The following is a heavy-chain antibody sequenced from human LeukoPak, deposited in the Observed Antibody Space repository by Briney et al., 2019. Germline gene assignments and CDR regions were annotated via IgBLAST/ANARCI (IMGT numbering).Heavy chain of an antibody. CDR1: GGSISSYY. V-gene: IGHV4-59*01. J-gene: IGHJ5*02. Sequence: SETLSLTCTVSGGSISSYYWSWIRQPPGKGLEWIGYIYYSGSTNYNPSLKSRVTISVDTSKNQFSLKLSSVTAADTAVYYCARNSSGWYGDWFDPWGQGTLVTVSS. CDR2: IYYSGST. CDR3: ARNSSGWYGDWFDP. D-gene: IGHD6-19*01.